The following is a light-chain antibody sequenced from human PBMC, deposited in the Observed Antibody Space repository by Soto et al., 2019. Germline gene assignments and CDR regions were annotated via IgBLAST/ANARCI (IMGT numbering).Light chain of an antibody. Sequence: QMTQSPSSLSASVGEKIIITCRASRDVGSDASWYQQKPAQAPKLLIYAASNLYTGVPSRFSGSRSGTEFTLAISSLQPEDFASYYCLQDYGDSWTFGQGTKVEIE. CDR1: RDVGSD. V-gene: IGKV1-6*01. J-gene: IGKJ1*01. CDR2: AAS. CDR3: LQDYGDSWT.